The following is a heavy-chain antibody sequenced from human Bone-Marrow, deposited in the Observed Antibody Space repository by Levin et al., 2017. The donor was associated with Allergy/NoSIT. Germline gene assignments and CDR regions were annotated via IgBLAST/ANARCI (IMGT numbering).Heavy chain of an antibody. CDR1: GGSISSGDYY. CDR3: ASNNGNLRAHGYYYYAMDV. CDR2: IFYNGNT. D-gene: IGHD1-1*01. V-gene: IGHV4-31*03. Sequence: SETLSLTCTVSGGSISSGDYYWSWIRQLPGKGLEWIGYIFYNGNTYYYPSLKSRVTISIDTSKNQFSLKLKSVTAVDTAVYYCASNNGNLRAHGYYYYAMDVWGQGTTVTVSS. J-gene: IGHJ6*02.